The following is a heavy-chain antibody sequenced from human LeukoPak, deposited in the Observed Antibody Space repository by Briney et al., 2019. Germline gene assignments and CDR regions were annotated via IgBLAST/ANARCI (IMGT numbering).Heavy chain of an antibody. Sequence: GGSLRLSCVASGFTFSSYSMNWVRQAPGKGLEWVSSISSSSSYIYYADSVKGRFTISRDNAKNSLYLQMNSLRAEDTAVYYCAREGGDLGVTFDYWGQGTLVTVSS. CDR3: AREGGDLGVTFDY. D-gene: IGHD3-16*01. CDR2: ISSSSSYI. J-gene: IGHJ4*02. CDR1: GFTFSSYS. V-gene: IGHV3-21*04.